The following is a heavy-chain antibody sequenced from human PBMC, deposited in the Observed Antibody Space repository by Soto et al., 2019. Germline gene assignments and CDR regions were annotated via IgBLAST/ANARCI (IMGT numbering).Heavy chain of an antibody. D-gene: IGHD6-19*01. CDR3: AMLGGWSGGSSGMEV. V-gene: IGHV3-72*01. Sequence: EVQLVESGGGLVQPGGSLRLSCAASGLIFSDYHMDWVRQAPGKGLEWVGRIRRKANSYTTEYAASVKGRFTISRDDSKKSLYLQMNSPKREDTAVYFCAMLGGWSGGSSGMEVWGQGTTVTVSS. CDR1: GLIFSDYH. J-gene: IGHJ6*02. CDR2: IRRKANSYTT.